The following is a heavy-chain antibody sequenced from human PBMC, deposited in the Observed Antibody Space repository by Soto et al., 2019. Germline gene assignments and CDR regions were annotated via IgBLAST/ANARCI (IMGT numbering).Heavy chain of an antibody. CDR2: IWYDGSNK. Sequence: GGSLRLSCAASGFTFSSYGMHWVRQAPGKGLEWVAVIWYDGSNKYYADSVKGRFTISRDNSKNTLYLQMNSLRAEDTAVYYCARGGYDYVWGSYRLGAFDIWGQGTMVT. V-gene: IGHV3-33*01. CDR3: ARGGYDYVWGSYRLGAFDI. J-gene: IGHJ3*02. CDR1: GFTFSSYG. D-gene: IGHD3-16*02.